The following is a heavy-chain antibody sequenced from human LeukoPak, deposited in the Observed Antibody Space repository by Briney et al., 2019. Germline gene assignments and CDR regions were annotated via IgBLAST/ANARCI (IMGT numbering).Heavy chain of an antibody. CDR1: GYAFTNFG. CDR3: ARVRGDILTGYYGFDY. J-gene: IGHJ4*02. Sequence: GASVKVSCKASGYAFTNFGISWVRQAPGQGLEWMGWISAYNGNTNFAQKLQGRVTMTTDTSTITAYMELRSLRSDDTAVYYCARVRGDILTGYYGFDYWGQGTLVTVSS. V-gene: IGHV1-18*01. D-gene: IGHD3-9*01. CDR2: ISAYNGNT.